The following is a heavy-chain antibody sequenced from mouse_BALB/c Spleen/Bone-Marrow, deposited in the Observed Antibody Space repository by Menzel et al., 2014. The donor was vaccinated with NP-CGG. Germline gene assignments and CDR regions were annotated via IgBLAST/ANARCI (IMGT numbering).Heavy chain of an antibody. CDR2: ISTYFGNT. J-gene: IGHJ2*01. CDR1: GYTFTDYA. CDR3: ARWGAYFDY. V-gene: IGHV1-67*01. Sequence: VQLQQSGPELVRPGVSVKISCKGSGYTFTDYAMHWVKQSHAKSLEWIGVISTYFGNTNYNQKFKDKATLTVDKSSSTAYIQLSSLTSEDSAVYYGARWGAYFDYWGQDTTLTVSS.